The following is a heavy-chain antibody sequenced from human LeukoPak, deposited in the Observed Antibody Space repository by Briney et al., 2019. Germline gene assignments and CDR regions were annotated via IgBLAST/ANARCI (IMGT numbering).Heavy chain of an antibody. CDR3: ARRGSSGWYDEVYFDY. V-gene: IGHV4-59*08. Sequence: SETLSLTCTVSGGSISSYYWSWIRQPPGKGLEWIGYIYYSGSTNYNPSLKSRVTISVDTSKNQFSLKLSSVTAADTAVYYCARRGSSGWYDEVYFDYWGQGTLVTVSS. J-gene: IGHJ4*02. CDR1: GGSISSYY. CDR2: IYYSGST. D-gene: IGHD6-19*01.